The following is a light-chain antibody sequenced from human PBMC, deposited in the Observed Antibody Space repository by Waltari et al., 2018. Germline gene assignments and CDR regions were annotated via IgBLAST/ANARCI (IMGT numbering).Light chain of an antibody. V-gene: IGKV3-20*01. CDR2: HTS. Sequence: IVLTQSPGTLSLSPGERATVPCRASQSVSIYLARDQQKPGQAPKLLIYHTSTRARGIPDRFSGSGSGTDFSLTISGLEPEDFAGYYCQHYKNLPVSFGQGTRVEIK. J-gene: IGKJ1*01. CDR1: QSVSIY. CDR3: QHYKNLPVS.